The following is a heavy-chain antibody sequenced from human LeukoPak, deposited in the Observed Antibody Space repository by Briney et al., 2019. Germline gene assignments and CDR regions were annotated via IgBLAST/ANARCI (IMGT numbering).Heavy chain of an antibody. J-gene: IGHJ4*02. CDR3: ARTAAGPRGRDYYFDY. V-gene: IGHV6-1*01. CDR1: GDSVSSNSAA. D-gene: IGHD6-13*01. CDR2: TYYRFKWYN. Sequence: SQTLSLTCAISGDSVSSNSAAWNWIRQSPSRGLEWLGRTYYRFKWYNDYAVSVKSRITINPDTSKNQFSLQLNSVTPEDTAVYYCARTAAGPRGRDYYFDYWGQGTLVTVSS.